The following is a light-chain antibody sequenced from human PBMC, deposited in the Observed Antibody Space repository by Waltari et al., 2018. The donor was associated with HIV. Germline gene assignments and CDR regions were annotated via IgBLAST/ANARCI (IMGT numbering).Light chain of an antibody. CDR3: QQYYNTPLT. CDR2: WSS. J-gene: IGKJ4*01. V-gene: IGKV4-1*01. Sequence: DIVMTQSPDSLAGSLGERATITCRSSQSIFYRSNSKNYLAWYQQKTGQPPKLLMVWSSTRESGVPDRFSGSGSGTDFALTISSLQAEDVAIYYCQQYYNTPLTFGGGTKVEI. CDR1: QSIFYRSNSKNY.